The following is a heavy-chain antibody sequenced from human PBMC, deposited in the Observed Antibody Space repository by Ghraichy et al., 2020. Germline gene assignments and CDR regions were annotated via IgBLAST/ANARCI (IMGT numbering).Heavy chain of an antibody. CDR3: ARTDSSGYYATGVYYFDY. V-gene: IGHV3-21*06. CDR2: ISSSSSYI. CDR1: GLTFSSYS. D-gene: IGHD3-22*01. J-gene: IGHJ4*02. Sequence: GGSLRLSCAASGLTFSSYSMNWVRQAPGKGLEWVSSISSSSSYIYYADSVKGRFTISRDNAKNSLYLQMNSLRAEDTAVYYCARTDSSGYYATGVYYFDYWGQGTLVTVSS.